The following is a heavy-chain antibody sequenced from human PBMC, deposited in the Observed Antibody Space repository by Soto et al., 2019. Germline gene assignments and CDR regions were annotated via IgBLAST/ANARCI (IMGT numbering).Heavy chain of an antibody. J-gene: IGHJ4*02. CDR3: ARGQDSAKVGY. D-gene: IGHD2-15*01. CDR2: MHPSGSP. Sequence: SETLSLTCAVYGGSLSCYYWSWIRQPPGKGLEWIGEMHPSGSPDYNPSLTSRTTISIDTSKNQFSLKLNSVTAADTAVYYCARGQDSAKVGYWGQGTLVTVSS. V-gene: IGHV4-34*01. CDR1: GGSLSCYY.